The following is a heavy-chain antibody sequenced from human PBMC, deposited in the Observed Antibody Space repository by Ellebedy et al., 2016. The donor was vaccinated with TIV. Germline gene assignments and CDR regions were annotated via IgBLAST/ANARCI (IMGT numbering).Heavy chain of an antibody. CDR3: ARGAIVATISTRWFDP. Sequence: LVKPTQTLTLTCTFSGFSLSTSGMCVSWIRQPPGKGLEWIGYIYHSGSTYYNPSLKSRVTISVDRSKNQFSLKLSSVTAADTAVYYCARGAIVATISTRWFDPWGQGAQVTVSS. D-gene: IGHD5-12*01. CDR1: GFSLSTSGMC. V-gene: IGHV4-30-2*01. J-gene: IGHJ5*02. CDR2: IYHSGST.